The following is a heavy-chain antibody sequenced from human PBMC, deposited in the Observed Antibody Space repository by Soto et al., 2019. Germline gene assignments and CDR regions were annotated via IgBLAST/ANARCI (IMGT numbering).Heavy chain of an antibody. CDR3: AHIVVAGLGYYFDY. Sequence: SGPTLVNPTQTLTLTCTFSGFSLSSTRMAVGWIRQPPGKALEWLALIYWDDDKRYSPFLKSRLTITKDTSKNQVVLTMSNMDPVDTARYYCAHIVVAGLGYYFDYWGQGTVVTVSS. V-gene: IGHV2-5*02. CDR2: IYWDDDK. J-gene: IGHJ4*02. D-gene: IGHD6-19*01. CDR1: GFSLSSTRMA.